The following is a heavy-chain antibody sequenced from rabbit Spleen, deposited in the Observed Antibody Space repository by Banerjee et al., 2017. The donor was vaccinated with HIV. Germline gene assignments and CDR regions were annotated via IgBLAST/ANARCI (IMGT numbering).Heavy chain of an antibody. CDR1: GFDFSSYY. V-gene: IGHV1S7*01. CDR2: IDPVFGIT. D-gene: IGHD4-1*01. Sequence: QLEESGGGLVKPEGSLTLTCKASGFDFSSYYMSWVRQAPGKGLEWVGYIDPVFGITYYASWVNGRFTISSHNAQNTLYLQLNSLTAADTATYFCARETYDSGWGLWGPGTLVTVS. J-gene: IGHJ4*01. CDR3: ARETYDSGWGL.